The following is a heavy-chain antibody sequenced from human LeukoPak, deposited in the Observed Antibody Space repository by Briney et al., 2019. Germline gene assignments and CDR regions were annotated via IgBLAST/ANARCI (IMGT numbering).Heavy chain of an antibody. Sequence: SETLSLTCAVYGGSFSGYYWNWIRQPPGKGLEWIGEISHSGSTNYNPSLMSRVTISVDTSKNQFSLNLSSVTAADTAVYFCARRDDSTNWHYFDYWGQGNLVTVSS. V-gene: IGHV4-34*01. CDR3: ARRDDSTNWHYFDY. J-gene: IGHJ4*02. CDR2: ISHSGST. CDR1: GGSFSGYY. D-gene: IGHD6-13*01.